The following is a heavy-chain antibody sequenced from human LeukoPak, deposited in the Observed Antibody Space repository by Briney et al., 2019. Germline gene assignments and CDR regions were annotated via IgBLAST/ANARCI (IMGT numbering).Heavy chain of an antibody. V-gene: IGHV5-51*01. CDR1: GYSFTSYW. CDR2: IYPGDSDT. J-gene: IGHJ3*02. Sequence: GESLKISCKGSGYSFTSYWLGWVRQMPGKGLEWMGVIYPGDSDTRYSPSFQGQVTISADKSISTAYLQWSSLKASDTAMYYCARPYYYDSSGYSAPYAFDIWGQGTMVTVSS. D-gene: IGHD3-22*01. CDR3: ARPYYYDSSGYSAPYAFDI.